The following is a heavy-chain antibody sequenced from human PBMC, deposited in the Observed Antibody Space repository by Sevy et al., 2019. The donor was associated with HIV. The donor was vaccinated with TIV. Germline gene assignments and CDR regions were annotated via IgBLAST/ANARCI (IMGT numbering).Heavy chain of an antibody. CDR3: AILGTYYYDGSGYYYQVPSDY. V-gene: IGHV3-23*01. CDR2: PSGSGGST. CDR1: GFTFSSYA. Sequence: GGSLRLSCAASGFTFSSYAMSWVRRAPGKGLEWVSSPSGSGGSTYYADSVKGRFTISRDNFKNTLYLIMNSLRAEDTAVYYCAILGTYYYDGSGYYYQVPSDYWGQGTLVTVSS. D-gene: IGHD3-22*01. J-gene: IGHJ4*02.